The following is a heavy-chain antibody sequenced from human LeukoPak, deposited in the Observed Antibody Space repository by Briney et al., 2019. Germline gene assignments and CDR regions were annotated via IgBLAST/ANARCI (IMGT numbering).Heavy chain of an antibody. CDR1: GFTVSSNY. Sequence: PGGSLRLSCAASGFTVSSNYMSWVRQAPGKGLEWVSVIYSGGSTYYADSVKGRFTISRDNSKNTLYLQMNSLRAEDTAVYYCARVGYDYVWGSYRYTDYWGQGTLVTVSS. J-gene: IGHJ4*02. D-gene: IGHD3-16*02. CDR3: ARVGYDYVWGSYRYTDY. CDR2: IYSGGST. V-gene: IGHV3-53*01.